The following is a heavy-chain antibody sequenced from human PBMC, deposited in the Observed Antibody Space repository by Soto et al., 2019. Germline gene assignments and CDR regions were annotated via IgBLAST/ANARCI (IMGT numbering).Heavy chain of an antibody. CDR3: ARSEPRLGYCSGGSCYEWFDP. D-gene: IGHD2-15*01. CDR2: INPNSGGT. Sequence: ASVKVSCKASGYTFTGYYMHWVRQAPGQGLEWMGWINPNSGGTNYAQKFQGRVTMTRDTSISTAYMGLSRLRSDDTAVYYCARSEPRLGYCSGGSCYEWFDPWGQGTLVTVSS. CDR1: GYTFTGYY. J-gene: IGHJ5*02. V-gene: IGHV1-2*02.